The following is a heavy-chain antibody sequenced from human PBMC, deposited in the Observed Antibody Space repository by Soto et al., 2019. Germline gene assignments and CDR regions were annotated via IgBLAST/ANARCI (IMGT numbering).Heavy chain of an antibody. V-gene: IGHV3-48*01. CDR2: IPSSGSNI. Sequence: GGSLRLSCAASGFTFSIHSMNWVRQAPGKGLEWLSFIPSSGSNIYYADFVKGRFTISRDNAKSSLFLQMNSLRAEDTAMYYFLRDRVYYDSSGSWRDSDFDYWGQGTLVTVSS. CDR3: LRDRVYYDSSGSWRDSDFDY. D-gene: IGHD3-22*01. J-gene: IGHJ4*02. CDR1: GFTFSIHS.